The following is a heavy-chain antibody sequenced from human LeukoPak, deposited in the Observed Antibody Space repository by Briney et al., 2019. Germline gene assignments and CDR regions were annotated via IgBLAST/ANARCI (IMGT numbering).Heavy chain of an antibody. CDR1: GFTFSSYA. CDR3: AKRASGSGTSLYYFDY. V-gene: IGHV3-23*01. J-gene: IGHJ4*02. D-gene: IGHD3-10*01. Sequence: GGSLRLSCAASGFTFSSYAMSWVRQAPGKGLEWVSVISNSGGSTFYADSVKGRFTISRDNSKNTLYLQMNSLRAEDTAVYYCAKRASGSGTSLYYFDYRGQGTLVTVSS. CDR2: ISNSGGST.